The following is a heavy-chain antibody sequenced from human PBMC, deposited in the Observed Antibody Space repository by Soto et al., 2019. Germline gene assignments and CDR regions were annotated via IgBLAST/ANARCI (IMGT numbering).Heavy chain of an antibody. J-gene: IGHJ4*02. CDR3: ARSPLGRSGPDY. Sequence: GASVKVSCKASGGTFSSYAISWVRQAPGQGLEWMGGIIPIFGTANYAQKFQGRVTITADESTSTAYMELSSLRSEDTAVYYCARSPLGRSGPDYWGQGTLVTVSS. CDR1: GGTFSSYA. D-gene: IGHD6-19*01. V-gene: IGHV1-69*13. CDR2: IIPIFGTA.